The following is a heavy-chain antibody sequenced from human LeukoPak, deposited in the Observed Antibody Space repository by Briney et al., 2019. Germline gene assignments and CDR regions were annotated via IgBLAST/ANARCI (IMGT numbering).Heavy chain of an antibody. J-gene: IGHJ4*02. V-gene: IGHV3-7*01. CDR1: GFTFSSYG. CDR2: INQDESKK. CDR3: ARDHAYRADY. Sequence: GGSLRLSCAASGFTFSSYGMSWVRQAPGKGLEWVANINQDESKKYYADSVKGRFTISRDNARNSLYLQMSSLTAEDTAIYYCARDHAYRADYWGQGTLVTVSP. D-gene: IGHD2-2*01.